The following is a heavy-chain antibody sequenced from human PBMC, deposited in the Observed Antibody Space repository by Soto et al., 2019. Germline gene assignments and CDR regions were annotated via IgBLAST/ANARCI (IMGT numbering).Heavy chain of an antibody. D-gene: IGHD6-6*01. Sequence: EVQLVETGGGLIQPGGSLRLSCAASGFTVSTNYMSWVRQAPGKGLQYVSVIYRDGRPFYADSVKGRFTISRDNSKNALYLQMISLRVEDTAVYYCARDTEDSSGAFDVWGQGTMVTVSS. J-gene: IGHJ3*01. CDR2: IYRDGRP. CDR1: GFTVSTNY. V-gene: IGHV3-53*02. CDR3: ARDTEDSSGAFDV.